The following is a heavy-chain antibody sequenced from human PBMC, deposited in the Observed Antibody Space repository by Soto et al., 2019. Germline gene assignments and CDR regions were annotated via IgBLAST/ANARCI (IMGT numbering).Heavy chain of an antibody. V-gene: IGHV4-30-4*01. CDR3: ARGEGSSWYGDYYGMDV. Sequence: QVQLQESGPGLVKPSQTLSLTCTVSGGSISSGDYYWSWIRQPPGKGLEWIGYIYYSGRTYYNPSLKSRVTISVDTSKIQFSLKLSSVTAADTAVYYCARGEGSSWYGDYYGMDVWGQGTTVTVSS. CDR1: GGSISSGDYY. CDR2: IYYSGRT. D-gene: IGHD6-13*01. J-gene: IGHJ6*02.